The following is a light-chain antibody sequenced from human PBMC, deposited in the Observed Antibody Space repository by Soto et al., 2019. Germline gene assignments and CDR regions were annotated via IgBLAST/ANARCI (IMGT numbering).Light chain of an antibody. Sequence: DLQMTQSLYPLAASAGDRVTIPSRASQYIVDHLAWYQHKPGKVPKLLIYETSTLQSGVPSRFSGGGSGTDFTLPISSLQPEDVSTYYCQKYNRPPRTVGQGTKVE. CDR3: QKYNRPPRT. CDR1: QYIVDH. V-gene: IGKV1-27*01. CDR2: ETS. J-gene: IGKJ1*01.